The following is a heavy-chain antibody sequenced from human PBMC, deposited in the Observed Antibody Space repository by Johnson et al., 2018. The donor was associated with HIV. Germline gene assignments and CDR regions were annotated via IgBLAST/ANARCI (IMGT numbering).Heavy chain of an antibody. J-gene: IGHJ3*02. V-gene: IGHV3-23*04. Sequence: MQLVESGGGVIRPGGSLRLSCAASGFTFDDYGMSWVRQAPGKGLEWVSAISGSGGSTYYADSVKGRFTISRDNSKNTLYLQMNSLRAEDTAVYYCANLGRYFDWFPTTNDAFDIWGQGTMVTVSS. CDR1: GFTFDDYG. CDR3: ANLGRYFDWFPTTNDAFDI. D-gene: IGHD3-9*01. CDR2: ISGSGGST.